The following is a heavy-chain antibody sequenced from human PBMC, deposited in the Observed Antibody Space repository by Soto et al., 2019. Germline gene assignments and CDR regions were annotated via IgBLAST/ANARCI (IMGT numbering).Heavy chain of an antibody. CDR3: ARGRLTGVSSGMDV. CDR1: GYTFTSYD. D-gene: IGHD7-27*01. J-gene: IGHJ6*02. V-gene: IGHV1-69*01. Sequence: QVQLVQSGAEVKKPGASVKVSCKASGYTFTSYDINWVRQATGQGLEWMGGIIPIFGTANYAQKFQGRVTITADESTSTAYMELSSLRSEDTAVYYCARGRLTGVSSGMDVWGQGTTVTVSS. CDR2: IIPIFGTA.